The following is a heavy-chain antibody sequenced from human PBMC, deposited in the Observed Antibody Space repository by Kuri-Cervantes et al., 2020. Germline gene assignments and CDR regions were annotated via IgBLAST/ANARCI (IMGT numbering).Heavy chain of an antibody. D-gene: IGHD2-21*02. V-gene: IGHV3-9*01. J-gene: IGHJ4*02. CDR2: ISWNSGSI. CDR1: GFTFDDYA. CDR3: ARGWHIVVVTATPFDY. Sequence: SLKISCAASGFTFDDYAMHWVRQAPGKGLEWVSGISWNSGSIGYADSVKGRFTISRDNAKNSLYLQMNSLRAEDTALYYCARGWHIVVVTATPFDYWGQGTLVTVSS.